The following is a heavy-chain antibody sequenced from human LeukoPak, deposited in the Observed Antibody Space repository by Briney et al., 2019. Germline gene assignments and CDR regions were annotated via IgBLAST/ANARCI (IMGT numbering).Heavy chain of an antibody. D-gene: IGHD2-2*01. V-gene: IGHV3-30*18. CDR1: GLTFSSYG. Sequence: GGSLRLSCAASGLTFSSYGMHWVRQAPGKGLEWVAVTSYDGTIRNYADSVKGRFTISRDNSKNTLYLQMNSLTAEDTAQYYCAKGGCSSTTCYLANPWGQGTLVTVSS. J-gene: IGHJ5*02. CDR2: TSYDGTIR. CDR3: AKGGCSSTTCYLANP.